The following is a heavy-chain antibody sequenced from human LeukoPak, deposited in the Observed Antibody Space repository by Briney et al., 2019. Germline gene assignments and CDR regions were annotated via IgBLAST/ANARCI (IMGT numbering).Heavy chain of an antibody. CDR2: ICDNGNT. CDR1: GGPFSPAH. Sequence: SETLSFTCTFSGGPFSPAHWSWIRQPPGKGLEWIGVICDNGNTDYNPSLKSRVTISVDTSKSQFSLKLSSLAAADTAVYYCATGRDPYKTGHWGQGTLVTVSS. CDR3: ATGRDPYKTGH. V-gene: IGHV4-59*01. J-gene: IGHJ4*02. D-gene: IGHD5-24*01.